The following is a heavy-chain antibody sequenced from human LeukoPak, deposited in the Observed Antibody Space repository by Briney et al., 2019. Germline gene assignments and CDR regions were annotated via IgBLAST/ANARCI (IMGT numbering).Heavy chain of an antibody. D-gene: IGHD3-16*01. J-gene: IGHJ4*02. V-gene: IGHV3-30-3*01. CDR1: GFTFSSYA. Sequence: VGTLRLSCAASGFTFSSYAMHWVRQAPAQALDSVAVISYDGSNKYYADSLKSRFTISRDNSKNTLYLQMNSLRAEDTAVYYCAREPQSWDYFDYWGQGTLVTVSS. CDR3: AREPQSWDYFDY. CDR2: ISYDGSNK.